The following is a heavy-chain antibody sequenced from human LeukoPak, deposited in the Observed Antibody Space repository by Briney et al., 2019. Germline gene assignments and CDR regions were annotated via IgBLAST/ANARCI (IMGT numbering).Heavy chain of an antibody. Sequence: GASLRLSCAASGFTFSSYGMHWVRQAPGKGLEWVAVIWYDGSNKYYADSVKGRFTISRDNSKNTLYLQMNSLRAEDTAVYYCARDYDSNYGMDVWGQGTTVTVSS. CDR1: GFTFSSYG. D-gene: IGHD3-16*01. V-gene: IGHV3-33*01. CDR3: ARDYDSNYGMDV. J-gene: IGHJ6*02. CDR2: IWYDGSNK.